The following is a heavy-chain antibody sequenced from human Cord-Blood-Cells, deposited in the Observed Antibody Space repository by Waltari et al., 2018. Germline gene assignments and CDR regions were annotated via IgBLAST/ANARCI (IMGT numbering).Heavy chain of an antibody. D-gene: IGHD6-6*01. CDR3: ARVSGSSSDAFDI. CDR1: GGSINSHY. V-gene: IGHV4-59*11. Sequence: QVQLQESGPGLVKPSETLSLTCTVSGGSINSHYWSWIRQPPGKGLEWIGYIYYSGSPNYIPSLKSRVTISVDTSKNQFSLKLSSVTAADTAVYYCARVSGSSSDAFDIWGQGTMVTVSS. CDR2: IYYSGSP. J-gene: IGHJ3*02.